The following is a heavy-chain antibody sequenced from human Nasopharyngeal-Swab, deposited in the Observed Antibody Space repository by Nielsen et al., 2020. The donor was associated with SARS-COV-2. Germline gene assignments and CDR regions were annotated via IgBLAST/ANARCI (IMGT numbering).Heavy chain of an antibody. J-gene: IGHJ4*02. CDR2: IYYSGST. V-gene: IGHV4-61*01. CDR1: GGSVSSGSYY. D-gene: IGHD6-13*01. CDR3: ARDRDAAAAGTIN. Sequence: SETLSLTCTVSGGSVSSGSYYWSWIRQPPGKGLEWIGYIYYSGSTNYNPSLKSRVTISVDTSKNQFSLKLSSVTAADTAVYYCARDRDAAAAGTINWGQGTLVTVSS.